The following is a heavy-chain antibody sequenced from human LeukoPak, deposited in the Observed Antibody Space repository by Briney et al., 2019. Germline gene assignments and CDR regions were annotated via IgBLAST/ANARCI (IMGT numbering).Heavy chain of an antibody. CDR1: GFTVSSNY. CDR3: ARLKYYYDSSGYSADY. V-gene: IGHV3-53*01. J-gene: IGHJ4*02. D-gene: IGHD3-22*01. CDR2: IYSGGST. Sequence: GGSLRLSCAASGFTVSSNYMSWVRQAPGKGLEWVSVIYSGGSTYYADSVKGRFTISRDNSKNTLYLQMNSLRAEDTAVYYCARLKYYYDSSGYSADYWGQGTLVTVSS.